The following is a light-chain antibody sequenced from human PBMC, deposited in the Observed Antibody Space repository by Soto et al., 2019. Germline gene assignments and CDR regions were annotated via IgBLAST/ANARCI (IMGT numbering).Light chain of an antibody. CDR1: SSDVGGYNY. CDR3: CSYAGSDRV. V-gene: IGLV2-11*01. J-gene: IGLJ2*01. CDR2: DVT. Sequence: QSVLTQPRSVSGSPGQSVTISCTGTSSDVGGYNYVSWYQQHPGKAPKLMIYDVTERPSGVPDRFSGSKSGNTASLAISGLQAEDEADYYCCSYAGSDRVFGGGTKLTVL.